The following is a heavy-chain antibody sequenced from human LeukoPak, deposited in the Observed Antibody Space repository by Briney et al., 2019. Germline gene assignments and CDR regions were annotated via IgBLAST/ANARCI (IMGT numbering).Heavy chain of an antibody. CDR2: ISPSGGST. J-gene: IGHJ4*02. CDR3: ARDRRGSYYFFN. V-gene: IGHV1-2*02. Sequence: ASVKVSCKAFGYTFTGYWMHWVRQAPGQGPEWMGVISPSGGSTIYAQKFQGRVTMTRDTSISTAYMELSRLRSDDTAVCYCARDRRGSYYFFNWGQGTLVTVSS. D-gene: IGHD1-26*01. CDR1: GYTFTGYW.